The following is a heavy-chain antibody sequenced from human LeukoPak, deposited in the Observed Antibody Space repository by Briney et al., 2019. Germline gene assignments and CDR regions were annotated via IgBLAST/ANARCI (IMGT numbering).Heavy chain of an antibody. CDR2: ISASGGST. CDR1: GFTFSSYA. V-gene: IGHV3-23*01. Sequence: GGSLRLSCAASGFTFSSYAMSWVRQAPGKGLEWVSAISASGGSTNYADSVKGRFTISRDNSKNTLYLQMNSLRAEDTAVYYCAKDRLIVAADHHLNWGQGTLVTVSS. J-gene: IGHJ4*02. D-gene: IGHD1-26*01. CDR3: AKDRLIVAADHHLN.